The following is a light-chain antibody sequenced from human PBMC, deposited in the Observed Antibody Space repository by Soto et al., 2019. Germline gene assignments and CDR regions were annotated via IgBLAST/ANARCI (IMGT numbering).Light chain of an antibody. J-gene: IGKJ1*01. CDR3: QQYGSWT. Sequence: EIVLTQSPGTLSVSPGERATLSCRASETISSDKLAWYQQKPGQPPSLLIYGTFSRATGIPDRFSGSGSGTDFTLTISRLEPEDSAIYYCQQYGSWTFGQGTQVEI. CDR2: GTF. CDR1: ETISSDK. V-gene: IGKV3-20*01.